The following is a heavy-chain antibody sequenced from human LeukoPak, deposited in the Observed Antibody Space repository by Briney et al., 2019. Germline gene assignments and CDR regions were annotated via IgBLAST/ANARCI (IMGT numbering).Heavy chain of an antibody. J-gene: IGHJ6*02. CDR3: ARYRRKGFWSGYRGLDSYYGMDV. CDR2: IYYSGST. D-gene: IGHD3-3*01. V-gene: IGHV4-59*01. Sequence: PSETLSLTCTVSGGSISSYYWSWIRQPPGKGLEWIGYIYYSGSTNYNPSLKSRVTISVDTSKNQFSLKLSSVTAADTAVYYCARYRRKGFWSGYRGLDSYYGMDVWGQGTTVTVSS. CDR1: GGSISSYY.